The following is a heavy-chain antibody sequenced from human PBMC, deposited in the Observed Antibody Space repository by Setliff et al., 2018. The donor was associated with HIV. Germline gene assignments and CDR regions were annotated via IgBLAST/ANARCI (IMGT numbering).Heavy chain of an antibody. CDR3: ARMEATRPPRGLDY. J-gene: IGHJ4*02. CDR1: GASIRSSTSY. V-gene: IGHV4-39*01. Sequence: SETLSLTCTVSGASIRSSTSYWGWLRQPPGKGLEWIGTLYYSGSTYYNPSLRSRISVSVDTSKNQFSLRLISVTAADTAVYYCARMEATRPPRGLDYWGPRRLVTVSS. D-gene: IGHD6-6*01. CDR2: LYYSGST.